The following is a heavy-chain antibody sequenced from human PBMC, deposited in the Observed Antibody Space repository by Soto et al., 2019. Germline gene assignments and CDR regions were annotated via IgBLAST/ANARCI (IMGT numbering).Heavy chain of an antibody. CDR3: ARGIAVAWSFDL. CDR2: IGTAGDT. CDR1: GFTFSSYD. D-gene: IGHD6-19*01. J-gene: IGHJ2*01. V-gene: IGHV3-13*01. Sequence: EVQLVESGGGLVQPGGSLRLSCAASGFTFSSYDMHWVRQATGKGLEWVSAIGTAGDTYYPGSVKGRFTISRENAKISLYLQITSLRAGDTAVYYCARGIAVAWSFDLGGRGTLVTVSS.